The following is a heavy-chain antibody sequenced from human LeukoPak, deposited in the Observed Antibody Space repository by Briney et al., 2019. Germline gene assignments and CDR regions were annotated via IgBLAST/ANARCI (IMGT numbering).Heavy chain of an antibody. Sequence: GGSLRHSCAASGFSFSSYTMNWVRQAPGKGLEWVSIIGSSSSYIYYADSVKGRFTISRDNATNALYLQMDSLGVEDTAVYYCARGAAGGMYNWFDPWGQGTLVTVSS. D-gene: IGHD6-13*01. V-gene: IGHV3-21*01. CDR2: IGSSSSYI. CDR1: GFSFSSYT. J-gene: IGHJ5*02. CDR3: ARGAAGGMYNWFDP.